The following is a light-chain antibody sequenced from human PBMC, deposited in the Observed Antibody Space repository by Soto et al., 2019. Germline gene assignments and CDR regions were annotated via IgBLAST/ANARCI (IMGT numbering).Light chain of an antibody. CDR1: QSISRS. CDR2: DAS. Sequence: DIQMTQSPSTLSASVGDRVTITCRASQSISRSLAWYQQKSGKAPKLLIYDASSLESGVPSRFSGSGFGTEFTLPISGLQPDDFETYYCQQYQRYFLTLSPGNTVD. CDR3: QQYQRYFLT. J-gene: IGKJ3*01. V-gene: IGKV1-5*01.